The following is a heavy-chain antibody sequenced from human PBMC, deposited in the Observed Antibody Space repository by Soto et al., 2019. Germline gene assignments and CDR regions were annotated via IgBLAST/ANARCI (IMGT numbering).Heavy chain of an antibody. D-gene: IGHD6-6*01. J-gene: IGHJ5*02. CDR2: ISYTGRT. CDR1: GGSISSDANF. V-gene: IGHV4-31*03. Sequence: TLSLSCTVSGGSISSDANFWSWIRQLPGRGLEWIGYISYTGRTYYTPSLNSRLTISLDTSKNLFSLRLSAVTAADTAVYFCARGSFSSSSSWFDPWGQGTLVTVSS. CDR3: ARGSFSSSSSWFDP.